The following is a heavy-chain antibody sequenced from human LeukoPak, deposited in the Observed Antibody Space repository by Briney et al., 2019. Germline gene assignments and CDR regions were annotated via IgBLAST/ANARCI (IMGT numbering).Heavy chain of an antibody. CDR2: INPSGGST. D-gene: IGHD3-3*01. CDR3: ARGPVGDDFWSGLPSTFDY. J-gene: IGHJ4*02. CDR1: GYTFTSYY. Sequence: ASVKVSCKASGYTFTSYYVHWVRQAPGQGLEWMGIINPSGGSTSYAQKFQGRVTMTRDTSTSTVYMELSSLRSEDTAVYYCARGPVGDDFWSGLPSTFDYWGQGTLVTVSS. V-gene: IGHV1-46*01.